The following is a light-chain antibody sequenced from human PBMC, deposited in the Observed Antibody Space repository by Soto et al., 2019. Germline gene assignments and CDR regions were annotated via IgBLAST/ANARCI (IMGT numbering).Light chain of an antibody. V-gene: IGKV1-27*01. Sequence: GDGVTITCRASQSISSYVSWHQQKPGKVPKLLIYAASTLQSGVPSRFSGSGSGTDFTLTISSLQPEDVATYYCQKYNSAPLTFGGGTKVDI. CDR2: AAS. CDR1: QSISSY. J-gene: IGKJ4*01. CDR3: QKYNSAPLT.